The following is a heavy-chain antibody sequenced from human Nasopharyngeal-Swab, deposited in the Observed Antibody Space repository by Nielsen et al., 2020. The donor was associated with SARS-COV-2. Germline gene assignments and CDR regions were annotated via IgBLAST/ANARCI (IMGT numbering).Heavy chain of an antibody. CDR3: ARLVYSSSWYVPDPSIGQYGMDV. J-gene: IGHJ6*02. CDR1: GYSFTSYW. CDR2: IYPGDSDT. V-gene: IGHV5-51*01. D-gene: IGHD6-13*01. Sequence: GESLKISCKGSGYSFTSYWIGWVRQMRGKGLEWMGIIYPGDSDTRYSPSFQGQVTISADKSISTAYLQWSSLKASDTAMYYCARLVYSSSWYVPDPSIGQYGMDVWSQGTTVTVSS.